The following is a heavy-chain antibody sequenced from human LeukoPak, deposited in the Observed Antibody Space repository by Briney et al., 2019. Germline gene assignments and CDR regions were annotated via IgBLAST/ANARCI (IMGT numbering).Heavy chain of an antibody. J-gene: IGHJ4*02. CDR1: GGSISSGGYS. CDR3: ARGYYYDNFDY. CDR2: IYHSGST. V-gene: IGHV4-30-2*01. Sequence: PSETLSLTCAVSGGSISSGGYSWSWIRQPPGKGLEWIGYIYHSGSTYYNPSLKSRVTISVDRSKNQFPLKLSSVTAADTAVYYCARGYYYDNFDYWGQGTLVTVSS. D-gene: IGHD3-22*01.